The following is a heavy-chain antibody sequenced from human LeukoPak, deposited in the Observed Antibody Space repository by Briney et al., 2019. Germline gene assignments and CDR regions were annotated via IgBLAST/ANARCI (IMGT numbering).Heavy chain of an antibody. Sequence: GGSLRLSCAASGFNFIRYTMNWVRQTPGKGLEWVSSISSSSDYIYYADSVKGRFTISRDHAKNTLYLQMNSLRAEDTAVYYCASASSHRIAAGGDYWGQGTLVTVSS. V-gene: IGHV3-21*01. CDR2: ISSSSDYI. CDR3: ASASSHRIAAGGDY. D-gene: IGHD6-13*01. CDR1: GFNFIRYT. J-gene: IGHJ4*02.